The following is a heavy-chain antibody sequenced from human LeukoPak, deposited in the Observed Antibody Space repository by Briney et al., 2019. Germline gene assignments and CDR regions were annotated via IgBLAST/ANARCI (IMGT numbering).Heavy chain of an antibody. Sequence: SQTLSLTCTVSGGSISSGSYYWSWIRQPAGKGLEWIGRIYTSGSTNYSPSLKSRVTISVDTSKNQFSLKLSSVTAADTAVYYCARDRGYSYGFYYGMDVWGRGTTVTVSS. J-gene: IGHJ6*02. CDR2: IYTSGST. CDR1: GGSISSGSYY. V-gene: IGHV4-61*02. D-gene: IGHD5-18*01. CDR3: ARDRGYSYGFYYGMDV.